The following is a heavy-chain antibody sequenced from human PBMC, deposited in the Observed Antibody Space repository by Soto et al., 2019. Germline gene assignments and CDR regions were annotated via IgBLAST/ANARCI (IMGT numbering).Heavy chain of an antibody. D-gene: IGHD1-26*01. Sequence: EVQLVESGGALVQPGGSLRLSCAASGFTFSDYDMNWVRQAPGKGLEWVSYITSSSRTIYYADSVKGRFTISRDNAKNSLYLQMSSLRADDTAVYYCARGGKEVGATPIDYWGQGTLVTVSS. V-gene: IGHV3-48*01. CDR3: ARGGKEVGATPIDY. CDR2: ITSSSRTI. J-gene: IGHJ4*02. CDR1: GFTFSDYD.